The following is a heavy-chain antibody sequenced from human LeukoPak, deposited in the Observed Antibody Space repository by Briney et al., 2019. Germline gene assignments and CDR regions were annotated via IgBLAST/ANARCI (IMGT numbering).Heavy chain of an antibody. J-gene: IGHJ3*02. CDR3: ARGFRRRYFDWLLTQTTNDAFDI. Sequence: EASVKVSCKTSGYSFILYGISWVRQAPGQGPEWMGWISTSTGDTKYTQKFQGRVTLTTDTSTSTAYMELSSLRSDDTAVYYCARGFRRRYFDWLLTQTTNDAFDIWGQGTMVTVSS. D-gene: IGHD3-9*01. CDR1: GYSFILYG. CDR2: ISTSTGDT. V-gene: IGHV1-18*01.